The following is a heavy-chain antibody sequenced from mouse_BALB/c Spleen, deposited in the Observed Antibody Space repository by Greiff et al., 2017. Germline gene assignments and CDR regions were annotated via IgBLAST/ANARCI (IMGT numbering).Heavy chain of an antibody. V-gene: IGHV1-82*01. Sequence: VQRVESGPDLVKPGASVKISCTASGYAFSSSWMNWVKQTPGQGLEWIGRIYSGDSGTYYTGKFKGKSTLTADKSSNTAYMQLSSLPSVDSAVYFCARSLSGSSSWFAYWGQGTLVTVSA. CDR1: GYAFSSSW. CDR2: IYSGDSGT. J-gene: IGHJ3*01. CDR3: ARSLSGSSSWFAY. D-gene: IGHD1-1*01.